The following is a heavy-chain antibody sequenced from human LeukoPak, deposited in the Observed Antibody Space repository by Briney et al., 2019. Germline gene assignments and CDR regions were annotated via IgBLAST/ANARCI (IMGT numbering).Heavy chain of an antibody. Sequence: SETLSLTCAVYGGSFSGYYWSWIRQPPGKGLEWIGEINHSGSTNYNPSLKSRVTISVDASKNQFSLKLSSVTAADTAVYYCAGRRIAARRALGYWGQGTLVTVSS. CDR3: AGRRIAARRALGY. CDR2: INHSGST. D-gene: IGHD6-6*01. CDR1: GGSFSGYY. V-gene: IGHV4-34*01. J-gene: IGHJ4*02.